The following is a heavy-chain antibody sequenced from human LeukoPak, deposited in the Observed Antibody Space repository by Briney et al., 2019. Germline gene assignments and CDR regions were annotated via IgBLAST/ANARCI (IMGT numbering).Heavy chain of an antibody. CDR2: IYPGDSDT. CDR1: GYSFANFW. Sequence: GESLKISCKGSGYSFANFWVGWVRQMPGKGLEWMGIIYPGDSDTRYRPSFQGQVTISADKFISTAYLQWSSLKASDTAMYYCARLGVEAYDSSGYYYFDYWGQGALVTVSS. J-gene: IGHJ4*02. CDR3: ARLGVEAYDSSGYYYFDY. D-gene: IGHD3-22*01. V-gene: IGHV5-51*01.